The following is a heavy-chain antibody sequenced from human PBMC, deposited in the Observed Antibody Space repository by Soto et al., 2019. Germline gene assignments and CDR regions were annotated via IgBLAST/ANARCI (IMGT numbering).Heavy chain of an antibody. D-gene: IGHD3-22*01. Sequence: QVQLVQSGAEVKKPGSSVKVSCKASGGTFSTYAISWVRQAPGQGPEWRGGIVPMYGSTDYARKFQARVTITADRSTSTAYMELTSLRSDDTAVYYCAKTLSYYDSSPVDVWGQGTTVSVSS. CDR3: AKTLSYYDSSPVDV. J-gene: IGHJ6*02. V-gene: IGHV1-69*01. CDR1: GGTFSTYA. CDR2: IVPMYGST.